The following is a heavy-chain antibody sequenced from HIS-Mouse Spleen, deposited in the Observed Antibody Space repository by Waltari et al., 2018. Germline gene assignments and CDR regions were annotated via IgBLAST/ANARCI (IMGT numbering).Heavy chain of an antibody. CDR1: GGSISSSSYY. CDR2: IYYSGTT. Sequence: QLQLQESGPGLVKPSETLSLTCTVSGGSISSSSYYWGWIRQPPGKGLEWIGSIYYSGTTYNNPALKSRVTISVDTSKNQFSLERSSVTAADTAVYYCAREIPYSSSWYDWYFDLWGRGTLVTVSS. CDR3: AREIPYSSSWYDWYFDL. D-gene: IGHD6-13*01. J-gene: IGHJ2*01. V-gene: IGHV4-39*07.